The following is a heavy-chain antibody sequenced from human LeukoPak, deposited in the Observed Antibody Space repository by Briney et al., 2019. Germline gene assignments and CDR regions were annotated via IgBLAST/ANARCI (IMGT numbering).Heavy chain of an antibody. Sequence: SETLSLTCTVSGGSISNYYWSWIRQPAGKGLEWIGQIYTSGSTNYNPSLKSRVTMSIDTSKSQFSLKLNSVTAADTAVYYCARDRRDMVRGINIVRQYHYYYYMDVWGKGTTVTVSS. V-gene: IGHV4-4*07. CDR2: IYTSGST. D-gene: IGHD3-10*01. J-gene: IGHJ6*03. CDR3: ARDRRDMVRGINIVRQYHYYYYMDV. CDR1: GGSISNYY.